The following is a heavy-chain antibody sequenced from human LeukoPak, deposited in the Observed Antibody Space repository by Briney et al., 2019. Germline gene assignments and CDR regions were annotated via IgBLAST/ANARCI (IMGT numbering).Heavy chain of an antibody. CDR2: INHSGST. D-gene: IGHD2-2*01. Sequence: PSETLSLTCAVYGGSFSGYYWSWIRQPPGKGLEWIGEINHSGSTNYNPSLTSRVTISVDTSKNQFSLKLSSVTAADTAVYYCARSLVVPAAIRYNWFDPWGQGTLVTVSS. CDR3: ARSLVVPAAIRYNWFDP. V-gene: IGHV4-34*01. CDR1: GGSFSGYY. J-gene: IGHJ5*02.